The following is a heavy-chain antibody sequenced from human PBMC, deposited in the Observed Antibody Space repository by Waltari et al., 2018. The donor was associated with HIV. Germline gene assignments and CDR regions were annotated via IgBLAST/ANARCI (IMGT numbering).Heavy chain of an antibody. CDR3: TKGRTAAAGFFACDT. V-gene: IGHV3-9*01. CDR1: GFSFGDYA. CDR2: ISRNGDSV. Sequence: QLVESGGALVQPGRSLRLSCVASGFSFGDYAMYWVRQPPGKGLEWFSGISRNGDSVAYAASVKGRFTMSRDNAKRSLYLEMISLKPEDTALYYCTKGRTAAAGFFACDTWGQGTRVIVSS. D-gene: IGHD6-25*01. J-gene: IGHJ3*02.